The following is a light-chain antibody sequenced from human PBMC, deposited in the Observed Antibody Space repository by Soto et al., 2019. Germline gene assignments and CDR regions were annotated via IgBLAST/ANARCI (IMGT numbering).Light chain of an antibody. Sequence: DIQMTQSPSSQSASVGDRVTITCRASQTINSYLNWYQQKPGKAPKLLIYAASSLQSGVPSRFRGSGPGTDFTLIISNVQPEDFATYYCQQSYSSPPCTFGQGTKLEIK. V-gene: IGKV1-39*01. CDR2: AAS. J-gene: IGKJ2*02. CDR3: QQSYSSPPCT. CDR1: QTINSY.